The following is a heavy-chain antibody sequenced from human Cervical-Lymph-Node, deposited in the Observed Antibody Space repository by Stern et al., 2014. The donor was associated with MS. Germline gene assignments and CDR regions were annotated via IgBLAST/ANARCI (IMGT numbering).Heavy chain of an antibody. CDR2: ISYDGGHT. V-gene: IGHV3-30*18. CDR1: GFTFSDFG. D-gene: IGHD2-2*02. Sequence: VQLVQSGGGVVPPGRSLRLSCEASGFTFSDFGMYWVRQAPGKGPEWVAVISYDGGHTDYADSVKGRFTISRDNSKNTLYVQMNSLRADDTAVYYCAKDPQRGVVPAAIHYWGQGTLVTVSS. CDR3: AKDPQRGVVPAAIHY. J-gene: IGHJ4*02.